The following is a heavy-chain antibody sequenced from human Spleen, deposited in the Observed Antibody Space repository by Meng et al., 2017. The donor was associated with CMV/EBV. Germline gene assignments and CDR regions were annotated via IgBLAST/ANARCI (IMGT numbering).Heavy chain of an antibody. D-gene: IGHD7-27*01. Sequence: VSGDSIDVGGFSWDWVRQPPGKGLEWIGSVYYAGSTYYNPSLRGRVTMSIDTSKNQFSLKVNSVTAAHTAIYFCARRRRGDLRYFDIWGQGILVTVSS. J-gene: IGHJ4*02. CDR3: ARRRRGDLRYFDI. CDR1: GDSIDVGGFS. V-gene: IGHV4-39*01. CDR2: VYYAGST.